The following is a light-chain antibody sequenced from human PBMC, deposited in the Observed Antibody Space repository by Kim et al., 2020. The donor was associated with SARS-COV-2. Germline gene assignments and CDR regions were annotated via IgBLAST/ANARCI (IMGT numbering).Light chain of an antibody. CDR1: SSNSGAGYD. CDR3: QSYDSSLSDVV. V-gene: IGLV1-40*01. J-gene: IGLJ2*01. Sequence: QRGTSSWTGSSSNSGAGYDVHWYQQLPGTAPKLLIYGNSNRPSGVPDRFSGSKSGTSASLAITGLQAEDEADYYCQSYDSSLSDVVFGGGTQLTVL. CDR2: GNS.